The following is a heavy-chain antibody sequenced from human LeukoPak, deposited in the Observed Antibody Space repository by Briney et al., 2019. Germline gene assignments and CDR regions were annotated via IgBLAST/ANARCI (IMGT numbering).Heavy chain of an antibody. Sequence: SETLSLTCAVSGYSISSGYYWGWIRQPPGKGLEWIGSIYHSGNTYYNPSLKSRVTISVDTSKNQFSLKLSSVTAADTAVYYCARSFGGAFDYWGQGTLVTVSS. D-gene: IGHD3-10*01. V-gene: IGHV4-38-2*01. CDR3: ARSFGGAFDY. CDR2: IYHSGNT. CDR1: GYSISSGYY. J-gene: IGHJ4*02.